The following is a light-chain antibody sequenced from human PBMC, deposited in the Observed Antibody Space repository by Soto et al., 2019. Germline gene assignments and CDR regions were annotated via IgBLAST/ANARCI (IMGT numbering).Light chain of an antibody. CDR3: QQYSTSPRT. CDR1: QSVKNNY. J-gene: IGKJ1*01. V-gene: IGKV3-20*01. Sequence: ETVLTQSPGTLSLSPGETATLSCRASQSVKNNYLRWYQQKLGQAPRLLIYAASDRATGIPDRFSGSGSGTDFPLTISRLEPEDCAVYYCQQYSTSPRTFGQGTKVEIK. CDR2: AAS.